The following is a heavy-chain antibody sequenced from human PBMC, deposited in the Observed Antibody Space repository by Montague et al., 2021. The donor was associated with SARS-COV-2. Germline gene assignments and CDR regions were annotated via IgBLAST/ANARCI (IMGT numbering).Heavy chain of an antibody. CDR2: IYYSGST. CDR1: GGSISSSSYY. D-gene: IGHD6-13*01. V-gene: IGHV4-39*01. Sequence: ETLSLTCTVSGGSISSSSYYWGWIRQPPGKGLERIGSIYYSGSTYYNPSLKSRVTISVDTSKNQFSLKLSSVTAADTAVYYCGRQGSSSSWYGGYYYGMDVWGQGTTVTVSS. CDR3: GRQGSSSSWYGGYYYGMDV. J-gene: IGHJ6*02.